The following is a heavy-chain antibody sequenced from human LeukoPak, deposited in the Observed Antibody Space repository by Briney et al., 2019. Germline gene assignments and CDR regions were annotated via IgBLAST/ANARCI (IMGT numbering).Heavy chain of an antibody. V-gene: IGHV3-23*01. Sequence: GGPLRLSCAASGFTFSSYAMSWVRQAPGKGLEWVSAISGSGGSTYYADSVKGRFTISRDNSKNTLYLRMNSLRAEDTAVYYCAKARRVVGATVDEGWGQGTLVTVSS. CDR3: AKARRVVGATVDEG. CDR2: ISGSGGST. J-gene: IGHJ1*01. D-gene: IGHD1-26*01. CDR1: GFTFSSYA.